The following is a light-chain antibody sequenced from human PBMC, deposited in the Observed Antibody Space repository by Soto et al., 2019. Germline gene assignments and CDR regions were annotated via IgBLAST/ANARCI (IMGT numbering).Light chain of an antibody. CDR1: GSDIAVYDF. V-gene: IGLV2-8*01. Sequence: QSALTQPPSASGSPGQSVTISCAGAGSDIAVYDFVSWYQQHPGKAPKLIIYEVTKRPSGVPDRFSGSKSGNTASLTVSRLQAEDESDYYRSSFADTNTLLFGGGTKVTVL. CDR3: SSFADTNTLL. CDR2: EVT. J-gene: IGLJ2*01.